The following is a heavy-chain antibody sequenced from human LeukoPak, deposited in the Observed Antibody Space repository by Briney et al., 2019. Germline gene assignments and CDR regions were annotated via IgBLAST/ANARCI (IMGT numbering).Heavy chain of an antibody. CDR1: GGTFSIYA. CDR3: AREGSVTTASFDY. D-gene: IGHD4-17*01. V-gene: IGHV1-69*13. CDR2: IIPIFGTA. Sequence: SVTVSCTASGGTFSIYAIGWVRQAPGQGLEWMGGIIPIFGTANYAQKFQGRVTITADESTSTAYIELSSLRSEDTAVYYCAREGSVTTASFDYWGQGTLVTVSS. J-gene: IGHJ4*02.